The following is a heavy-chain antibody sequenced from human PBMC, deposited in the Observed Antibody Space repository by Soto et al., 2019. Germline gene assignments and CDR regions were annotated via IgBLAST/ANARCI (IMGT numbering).Heavy chain of an antibody. CDR1: GGSISSGDYY. CDR2: IYYSGST. Sequence: PSETLSVTCTVSGGSISSGDYYWTWIRQPPGKGLEWIGYIYYSGSTYYNPSLKSRVTISVDTSNNHFSLKLTSVTAADTAVYYCAREQGPPGDYFDYWGQGTLVTVSS. V-gene: IGHV4-30-4*01. D-gene: IGHD2-8*02. CDR3: AREQGPPGDYFDY. J-gene: IGHJ4*02.